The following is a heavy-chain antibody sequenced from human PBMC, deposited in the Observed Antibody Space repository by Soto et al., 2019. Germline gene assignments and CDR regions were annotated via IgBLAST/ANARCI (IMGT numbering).Heavy chain of an antibody. J-gene: IGHJ6*02. CDR1: GFTFSNYA. Sequence: PGGSLRLSCAVSGFTFSNYAMHWVRQAPGKGLEWVAVISTDGNKRNYADSVKGRFTISRDNSKNTLSLQMNSLRTEDTAVYYCARVNSKWLLPKYYYYGMDVWGQGTTVTVSS. D-gene: IGHD3-22*01. V-gene: IGHV3-30-3*01. CDR2: ISTDGNKR. CDR3: ARVNSKWLLPKYYYYGMDV.